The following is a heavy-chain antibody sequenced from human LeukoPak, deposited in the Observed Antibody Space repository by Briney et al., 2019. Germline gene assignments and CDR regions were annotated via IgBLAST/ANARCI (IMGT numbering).Heavy chain of an antibody. Sequence: AGGSLRLSCSASGFTFSDSYMSWIRQVPGKGLEWISYISSIVGTIYYAVSVKGRFTISRDNAKNSLYLQMKSLRAEGTAVNYCAKEGGVWGEGYFDYWGQGTLVTVSS. CDR3: AKEGGVWGEGYFDY. V-gene: IGHV3-11*01. CDR1: GFTFSDSY. D-gene: IGHD3-16*01. J-gene: IGHJ4*02. CDR2: ISSIVGTI.